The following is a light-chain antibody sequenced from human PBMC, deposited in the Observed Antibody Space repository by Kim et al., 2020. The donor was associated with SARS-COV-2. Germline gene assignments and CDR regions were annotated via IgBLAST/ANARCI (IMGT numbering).Light chain of an antibody. CDR3: NSWDTSAFHVV. V-gene: IGLV3-19*01. CDR1: SLRLSY. Sequence: SSELTQDPAVSVALGQTVTITCQGDSLRLSYASWYQQKPGQATLLVIYGKNSRPSGIPDRFSGSSSGNTASLTITGAQAEDEADYYCNSWDTSAFHVVFGGGTQLTVL. J-gene: IGLJ2*01. CDR2: GKN.